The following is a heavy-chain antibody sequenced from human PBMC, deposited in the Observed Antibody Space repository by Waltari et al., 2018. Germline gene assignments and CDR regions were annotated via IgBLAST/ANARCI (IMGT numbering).Heavy chain of an antibody. CDR2: IYYSGST. CDR1: GGSISSYY. V-gene: IGHV4-59*01. Sequence: QVQLQESGPGLVKPSETLSLTCTVSGGSISSYYWSWIRQPPGKGLEWIGYIYYSGSTNSNPSLKGRVTISVDTSKNQFSLKLSSVTAADTAVYYCASLYYYDSSGYRLPDYWGQGTLVTVSS. D-gene: IGHD3-22*01. CDR3: ASLYYYDSSGYRLPDY. J-gene: IGHJ4*02.